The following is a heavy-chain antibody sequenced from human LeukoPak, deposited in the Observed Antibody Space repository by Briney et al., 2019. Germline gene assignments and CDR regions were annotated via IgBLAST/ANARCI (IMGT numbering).Heavy chain of an antibody. CDR2: INHSGST. Sequence: PSETLSLTCAVYGGSFSGYYWSWLRQPPGKGLEWIGEINHSGSTNYNPSPKSRVTISVDTSKNQFSLKLSSVTAADTAVYYCHCSGGNCYKPWGQGTLVTVSS. CDR3: HCSGGNCYKP. D-gene: IGHD2-15*01. J-gene: IGHJ5*02. CDR1: GGSFSGYY. V-gene: IGHV4-34*03.